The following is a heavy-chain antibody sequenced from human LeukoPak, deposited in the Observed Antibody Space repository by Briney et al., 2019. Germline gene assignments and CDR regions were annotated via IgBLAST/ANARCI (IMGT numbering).Heavy chain of an antibody. CDR2: ISYDGSNK. CDR1: GFTFSSYG. V-gene: IGHV3-30*18. Sequence: PGGPLRLSCAASGFTFSSYGMHWVRQAPGKGLEWVAVISYDGSNKYYADSVKGRFTISRDNSKNTLYLQMNSLRAEDTAVYYCAKLLERRGYFDYWGQGTMVTVSS. D-gene: IGHD1-1*01. J-gene: IGHJ4*02. CDR3: AKLLERRGYFDY.